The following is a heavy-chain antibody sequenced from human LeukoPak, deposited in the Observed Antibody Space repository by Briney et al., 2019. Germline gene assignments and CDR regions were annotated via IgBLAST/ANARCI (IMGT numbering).Heavy chain of an antibody. D-gene: IGHD3-22*01. CDR2: IYTSGST. J-gene: IGHJ3*02. V-gene: IGHV4-61*02. Sequence: PLETLSLTCTVSGGSISSGSYYWSWIRQPAGKGLEWIGRIYTSGSTNYNPSLKSRVTISVDTTKNQFSLKMSSVTAADTAVYYCARVNPNSSGYYWDGFDIWGQGTMVTVSS. CDR1: GGSISSGSYY. CDR3: ARVNPNSSGYYWDGFDI.